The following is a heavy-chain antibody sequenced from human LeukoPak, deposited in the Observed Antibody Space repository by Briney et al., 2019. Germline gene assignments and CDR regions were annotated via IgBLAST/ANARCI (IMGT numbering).Heavy chain of an antibody. CDR3: ARLSSTSCYASNGCDY. V-gene: IGHV1-18*01. CDR2: ISGYNGNT. CDR1: GYTFTNYG. Sequence: ASVKVTCKASGYTFTNYGISWVRQAPGQGLEWMGWISGYNGNTNYAQKFQGRVTMTRDTSISTAYMELSRLRSDDTAVYYCARLSSTSCYASNGCDYWGQGTLVTVSS. D-gene: IGHD2-2*01. J-gene: IGHJ4*02.